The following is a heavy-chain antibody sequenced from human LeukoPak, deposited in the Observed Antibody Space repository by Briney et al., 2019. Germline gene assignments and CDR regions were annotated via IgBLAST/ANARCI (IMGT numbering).Heavy chain of an antibody. V-gene: IGHV4-59*12. J-gene: IGHJ4*02. CDR3: ARDRGILNYGSGNFDY. Sequence: SETLSLTCTVSGGSISRNYWSWIRQPPGKGLEWIGYIYHSGGTNYNPSLKSRVTISIDTSKNQFSLRLSSVTAADTAVYYCARDRGILNYGSGNFDYWGQGTLVTVSS. D-gene: IGHD3-10*01. CDR2: IYHSGGT. CDR1: GGSISRNY.